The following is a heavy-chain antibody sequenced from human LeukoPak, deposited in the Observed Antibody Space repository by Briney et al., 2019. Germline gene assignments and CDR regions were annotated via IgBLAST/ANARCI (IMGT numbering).Heavy chain of an antibody. CDR2: IGTAGDT. CDR3: ARRPTAAAGKDYYYGMDV. V-gene: IGHV3-13*01. J-gene: IGHJ6*02. CDR1: GFTFSSYD. D-gene: IGHD6-13*01. Sequence: SGGSLRLSCAASGFTFSSYDMHWVRQATGKGLEWVSAIGTAGDTYYPGSVKGRSTISRENAKNSLYLQMNSLRAGDTAVYYCARRPTAAAGKDYYYGMDVWGQGTTVTVSS.